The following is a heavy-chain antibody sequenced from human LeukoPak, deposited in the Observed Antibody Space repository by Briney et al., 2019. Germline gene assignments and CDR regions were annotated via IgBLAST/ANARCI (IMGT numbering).Heavy chain of an antibody. CDR1: GYTFTSYG. D-gene: IGHD3-10*01. J-gene: IGHJ4*02. CDR3: ARSGSRLVWIGETMGYCDN. V-gene: IGHV1-18*01. CDR2: ISAYNGNT. Sequence: VASVKVSCKASGYTFTSYGISWVRQAPGQGLEWMGWISAYNGNTNYAQKLQGRVTMTTNTSTSTAYMELRSLRSDDTAVYYCARSGSRLVWIGETMGYCDNWGQGTLVTVSS.